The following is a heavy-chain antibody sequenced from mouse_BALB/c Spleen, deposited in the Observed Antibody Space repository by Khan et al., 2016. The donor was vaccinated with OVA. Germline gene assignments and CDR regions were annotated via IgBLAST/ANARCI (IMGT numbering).Heavy chain of an antibody. D-gene: IGHD1-1*01. V-gene: IGHV1-7*01. CDR1: GYTFTSYW. CDR2: INPSTGYT. Sequence: VQPQVSGAELAKPGASVKMSCKTSGYTFTSYWMHLVKQRPGQGLQWIGYINPSTGYTESNQRFKDNATLIADKSSSTAYMQLSSLTSDESAVYYCANHGSSSAWLTYWGQGTLVTVSA. CDR3: ANHGSSSAWLTY. J-gene: IGHJ3*01.